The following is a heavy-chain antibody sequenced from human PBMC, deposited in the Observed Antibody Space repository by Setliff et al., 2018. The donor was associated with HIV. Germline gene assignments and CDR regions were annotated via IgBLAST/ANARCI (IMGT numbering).Heavy chain of an antibody. V-gene: IGHV3-20*04. CDR1: GFNFGDLA. D-gene: IGHD6-6*01. J-gene: IGHJ6*03. Sequence: RPGGSLRLSCAPSGFNFGDLAMSWVRQAPGKGLQWVAGISWNGGRIFYADSVKGRFTISRDNSKNTLYLQMNSLRAEDTAVYYCAKYSSSWSYYSYYMNVWGKGTTVTVSS. CDR2: ISWNGGRI. CDR3: AKYSSSWSYYSYYMNV.